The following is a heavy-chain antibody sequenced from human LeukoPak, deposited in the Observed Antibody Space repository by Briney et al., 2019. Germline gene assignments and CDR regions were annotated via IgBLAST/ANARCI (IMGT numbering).Heavy chain of an antibody. J-gene: IGHJ4*02. CDR2: IFGSGGSA. V-gene: IGHV3-23*01. CDR3: AETTVGYSSGRFPGWPADY. Sequence: PGGSLRLSCTASGFAFGSYAMYWVRQAPGKGLEWVSGIFGSGGSAHYADSVKGRFTISRDDSKNTVYLEMNNLGVEDTAVYFCAETTVGYSSGRFPGWPADYWGQGTLVTVSS. D-gene: IGHD2-15*01. CDR1: GFAFGSYA.